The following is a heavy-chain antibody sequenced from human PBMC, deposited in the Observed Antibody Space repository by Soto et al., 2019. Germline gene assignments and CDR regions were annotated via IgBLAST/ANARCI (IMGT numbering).Heavy chain of an antibody. Sequence: ASVKVSCKASGFTFSSSAVQWVRQAPGQRFEWMGLISPRGGATNYAHNFRGRVTMTRDTSTTTVYMDLNSLRSEDTAVYYCARPLVYTYGSHFDFWGQGTQVTVSS. CDR3: ARPLVYTYGSHFDF. V-gene: IGHV1-46*01. CDR1: GFTFSSSA. J-gene: IGHJ4*02. D-gene: IGHD2-15*01. CDR2: ISPRGGAT.